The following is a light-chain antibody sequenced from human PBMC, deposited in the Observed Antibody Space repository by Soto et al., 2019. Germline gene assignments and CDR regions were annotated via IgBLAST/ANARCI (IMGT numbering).Light chain of an antibody. V-gene: IGKV1-16*01. Sequence: DIQMTQSPSSLSASVGDRVTITCRASQGISTFLAWFQQKPGKAPKTLIYAASSWHSGVPSRFSGSGSGTDFTLTISSLQPEDFATYYCQHYDGYPQIFGQGTRLEIK. CDR3: QHYDGYPQI. CDR1: QGISTF. CDR2: AAS. J-gene: IGKJ5*01.